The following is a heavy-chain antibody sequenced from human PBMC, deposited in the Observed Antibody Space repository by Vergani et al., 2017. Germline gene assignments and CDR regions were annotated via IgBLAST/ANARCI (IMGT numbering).Heavy chain of an antibody. D-gene: IGHD3-9*01. Sequence: QVQLVESGGGVVQPGGSLRLSCAASGFTFNSYGMHWVRQAPGKGLEWVASIRSDESRRYYGDSMEGPFTISRDNSKNTLYLQMKSLRPEDTAVYYCAIRYFDWLSSIRGSPDISWGQGTLVTVSS. CDR2: IRSDESRR. CDR3: AIRYFDWLSSIRGSPDIS. V-gene: IGHV3-30*02. CDR1: GFTFNSYG. J-gene: IGHJ4*02.